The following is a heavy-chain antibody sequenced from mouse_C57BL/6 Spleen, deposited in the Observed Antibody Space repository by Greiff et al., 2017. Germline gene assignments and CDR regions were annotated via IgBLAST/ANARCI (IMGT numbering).Heavy chain of an antibody. CDR3: ARTLSNYGYYYAMDY. V-gene: IGHV1-50*01. Sequence: VQLQQSGAELVKPGASVKLSCKASGYTFTSYWMQWVKQRPGQGLEWIGEIDPSDSYTNYNQKFKGKATLTVDTSSSTAYMQLSSLTSEDSAVYYCARTLSNYGYYYAMDYWGQGTSVTVSS. CDR2: IDPSDSYT. J-gene: IGHJ4*01. CDR1: GYTFTSYW. D-gene: IGHD2-5*01.